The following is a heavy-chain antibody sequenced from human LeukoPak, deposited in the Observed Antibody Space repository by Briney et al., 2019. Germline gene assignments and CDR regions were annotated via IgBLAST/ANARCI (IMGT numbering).Heavy chain of an antibody. Sequence: ASVKVSCKASGYTFTSYGISWVRQAPGQGLEWMGWISAYNGNTDYAQKLQGRVTMTTDTSTSTAYMELRSLRSDDTAVYYCARDRVRYYGSGSYYNAEDYFDYWGQGTLVTVSS. D-gene: IGHD3-10*01. CDR3: ARDRVRYYGSGSYYNAEDYFDY. CDR1: GYTFTSYG. V-gene: IGHV1-18*01. CDR2: ISAYNGNT. J-gene: IGHJ4*02.